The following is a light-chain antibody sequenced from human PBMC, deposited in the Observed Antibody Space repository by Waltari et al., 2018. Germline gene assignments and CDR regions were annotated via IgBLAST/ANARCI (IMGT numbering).Light chain of an antibody. J-gene: IGKJ2*01. Sequence: EIVSTPSPANLSLSPGDTATLSCRASPNIGTYLAWYQQKPGQAPRLLRYDAYHRASGTPVRISGSASGTDFTLAISSLEPEDFAVYYCQHRSARPMYTFGQGTKLEIK. CDR3: QHRSARPMYT. CDR2: DAY. CDR1: PNIGTY. V-gene: IGKV3-11*01.